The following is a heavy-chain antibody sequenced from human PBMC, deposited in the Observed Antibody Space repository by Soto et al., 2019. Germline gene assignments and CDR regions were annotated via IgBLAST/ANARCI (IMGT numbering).Heavy chain of an antibody. Sequence: GGSLRLSCAASGFTFSIFGMHWVRQAPGKGLEWVALISYDGNNRYYADSVRGRFTISRDNSKNTLHLQMNSLRTEDTAVYYCAKGTTRWLQSLLDYWGKGILVTVSS. CDR2: ISYDGNNR. CDR1: GFTFSIFG. CDR3: AKGTTRWLQSLLDY. D-gene: IGHD1-26*01. J-gene: IGHJ4*02. V-gene: IGHV3-30*18.